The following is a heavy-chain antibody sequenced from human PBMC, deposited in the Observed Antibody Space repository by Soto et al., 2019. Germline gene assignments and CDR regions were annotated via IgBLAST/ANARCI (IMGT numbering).Heavy chain of an antibody. V-gene: IGHV3-23*01. D-gene: IGHD2-2*02. CDR3: AKLAYPNIIVVPAAIGEYWFDP. CDR1: GFTFSSYA. Sequence: PVGSLRLSCAASGFTFSSYAMSWVRQAQGKGLEWVSAISGSGGSTYYADSVKGRFTISRDNSKNTLYLQMNSLRAEATAVYYCAKLAYPNIIVVPAAIGEYWFDPWGQGTLVTVSS. J-gene: IGHJ5*02. CDR2: ISGSGGST.